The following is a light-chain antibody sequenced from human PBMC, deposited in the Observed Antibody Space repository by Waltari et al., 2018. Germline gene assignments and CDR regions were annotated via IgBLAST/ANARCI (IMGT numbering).Light chain of an antibody. J-gene: IGLJ3*02. CDR2: VNSDGSH. CDR1: SGHSNYA. Sequence: QLLLTQSPSASASLGASVKLTCTVSSGHSNYAIAWHQQHPHNGPRYLMKVNSDGSHIKGDGIPDRFSGSRSEAERYLTFSLLQSEDDADYYCQTGCFGIWVFGGGTKLTVL. V-gene: IGLV4-69*01. CDR3: QTGCFGIWV.